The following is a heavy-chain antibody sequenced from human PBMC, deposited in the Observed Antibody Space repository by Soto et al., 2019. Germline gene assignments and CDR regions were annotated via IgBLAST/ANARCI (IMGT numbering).Heavy chain of an antibody. V-gene: IGHV6-1*01. CDR2: TYYRSKWYN. J-gene: IGHJ6*01. CDR1: GDSVSSNSAA. Sequence: SQTLSLTCAISGDSVSSNSAAWNWIRQSPSRGLEWLGRTYYRSKWYNDYAVSVKSRITINPDTSKNQFSLQLNSVTPEDTAVYYCARGGYYYDSSGYYEYYYDYGMDVWGQGTTVTV. D-gene: IGHD3-22*01. CDR3: ARGGYYYDSSGYYEYYYDYGMDV.